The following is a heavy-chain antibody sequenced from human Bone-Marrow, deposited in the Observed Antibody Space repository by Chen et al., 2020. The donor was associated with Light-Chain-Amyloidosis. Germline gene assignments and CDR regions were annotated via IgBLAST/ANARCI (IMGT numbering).Heavy chain of an antibody. V-gene: IGHV4-39*07. CDR3: ARDVTRDYGEGYRGWFDP. D-gene: IGHD4-17*01. Sequence: QLQLQESGPGQVKALETLSLTCIVSGDYINSRNHCWGWIRQPPGKGLEWIGSVYYTGTTYYNPSLKSRVTMSIDMSKNQFTLQLTSVTAADTAFYYCARDVTRDYGEGYRGWFDPWGQGTQVIVST. J-gene: IGHJ5*02. CDR1: GDYINSRNHC. CDR2: VYYTGTT.